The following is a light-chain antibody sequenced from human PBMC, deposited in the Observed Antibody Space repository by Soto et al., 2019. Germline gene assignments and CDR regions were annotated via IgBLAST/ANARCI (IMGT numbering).Light chain of an antibody. V-gene: IGKV3-20*01. J-gene: IGKJ1*01. CDR1: QSVTSY. CDR3: QQYGSSPRT. CDR2: EAS. Sequence: EIVLTQSPATLSLSPGERATLSCMASQSVTSYLAWYQQKPGQAPRLLIYEASNRATGIPDKFSGSGSGTDFTLTISRMEPEDFAVYCCQQYGSSPRTFGQGTKVDI.